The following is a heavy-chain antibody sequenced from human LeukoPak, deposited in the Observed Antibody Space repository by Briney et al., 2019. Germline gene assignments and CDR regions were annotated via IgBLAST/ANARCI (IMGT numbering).Heavy chain of an antibody. CDR1: GFTFFSYG. V-gene: IGHV3-23*01. J-gene: IGHJ4*02. Sequence: GGSVRPSCAASGFTFFSYGMSWVRQAPGKGLEWVSGISETGDTTYYAGSVKGRFIISRDNSKNTLYLQMDSLRAEDTAVYYCAKETSSGYFDYWGQGTLVTVSS. D-gene: IGHD6-19*01. CDR2: ISETGDTT. CDR3: AKETSSGYFDY.